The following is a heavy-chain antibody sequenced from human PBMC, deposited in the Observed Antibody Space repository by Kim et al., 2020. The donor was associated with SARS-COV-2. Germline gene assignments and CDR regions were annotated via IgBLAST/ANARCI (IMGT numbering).Heavy chain of an antibody. V-gene: IGHV3-11*05. CDR3: ARVSIAAALHAFDI. Sequence: ACTVKGQFTIPRDNDKNSLYLQMKSLRAEDTAVYYCARVSIAAALHAFDIWGQGTMVTVSS. D-gene: IGHD6-13*01. J-gene: IGHJ3*02.